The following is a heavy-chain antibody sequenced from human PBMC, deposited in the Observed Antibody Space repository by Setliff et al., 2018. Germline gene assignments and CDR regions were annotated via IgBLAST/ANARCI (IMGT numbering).Heavy chain of an antibody. V-gene: IGHV3-74*01. J-gene: IGHJ4*02. CDR3: TREHTPWVGASHHDC. D-gene: IGHD1-26*01. Sequence: PGGSLRLSCAASGFRISFREYWMFWVRQAPGKGLEWVARIDKDGSSTVYADSVKGRFTISRDNVKKMLYLQMDSLRTEDTAVYYCTREHTPWVGASHHDCWGQGTQVTVSS. CDR1: GFRISFREYW. CDR2: IDKDGSST.